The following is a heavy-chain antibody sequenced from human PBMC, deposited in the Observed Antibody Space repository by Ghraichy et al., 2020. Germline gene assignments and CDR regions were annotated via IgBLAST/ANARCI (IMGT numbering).Heavy chain of an antibody. CDR2: IVVRFGAA. J-gene: IGHJ4*02. CDR1: GGSLINYA. Sequence: SVKVSCKASGGSLINYAINWARQAPGQGLEWMGGIVVRFGAADYAQKFQGRITITADESTTTAYMELSSLRPEDTAVYYCARAGLLYSSSHSDFDYWGQGTLVTVSS. D-gene: IGHD3-16*02. V-gene: IGHV1-69*13. CDR3: ARAGLLYSSSHSDFDY.